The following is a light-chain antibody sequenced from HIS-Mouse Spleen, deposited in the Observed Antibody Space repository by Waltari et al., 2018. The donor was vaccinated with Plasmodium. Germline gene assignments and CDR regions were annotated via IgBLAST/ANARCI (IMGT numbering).Light chain of an antibody. Sequence: DIVMTQSPLSMPVTPGAPASISCRSSQSRLHSNGYNYLDWYLQKPGQSPPLLIYLGSNRASGVPDRFSGSGSGTDFTLKISRVEAEDVGVYYCMQALQTPRYTFGQGTKLEIK. CDR3: MQALQTPRYT. V-gene: IGKV2-28*01. CDR2: LGS. CDR1: QSRLHSNGYNY. J-gene: IGKJ2*01.